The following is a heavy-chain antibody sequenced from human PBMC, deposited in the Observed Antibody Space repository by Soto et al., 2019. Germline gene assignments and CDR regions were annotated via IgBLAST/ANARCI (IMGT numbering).Heavy chain of an antibody. CDR3: ARDTGLGYCSGGRCYFNY. J-gene: IGHJ4*02. D-gene: IGHD2-15*01. CDR2: ISAYNGNT. V-gene: IGHV1-18*04. Sequence: QFQLVQSGAEVKKPGASVKVSCKASGYTFTSYGISWVRQAPGQGLEWMGWISAYNGNTNYAQKLQGRVSMTTDTSTSTAYMELRRLISDDTAVYYCARDTGLGYCSGGRCYFNYWGQGTLVTVSS. CDR1: GYTFTSYG.